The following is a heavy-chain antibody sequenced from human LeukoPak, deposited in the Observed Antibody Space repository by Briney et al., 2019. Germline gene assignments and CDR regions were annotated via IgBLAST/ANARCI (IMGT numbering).Heavy chain of an antibody. V-gene: IGHV4-59*01. D-gene: IGHD3-10*01. CDR3: ASLRDTMVREVFDY. CDR1: GGSISSYS. Sequence: SETLSLTCAASGGSISSYSWSWIRQPPGKGLEWIGYIYYSGSTNYNPSLKSRVTISVDASKRQFSLKLSSVTAADATVYYCASLRDTMVREVFDYRGQGTLVTVSS. J-gene: IGHJ4*02. CDR2: IYYSGST.